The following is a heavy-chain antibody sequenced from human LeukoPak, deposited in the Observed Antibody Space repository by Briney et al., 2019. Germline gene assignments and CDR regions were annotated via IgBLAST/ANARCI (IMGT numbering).Heavy chain of an antibody. J-gene: IGHJ4*02. Sequence: GGSLRLSCAASGFTFSSYWMSWVRQAPGKGLEWVANIKQDGSEKYYVDSVKGRLTISRDNAKNSLYLQMNSLRAEDTAVYYCAKGNYDYVWGSYRIDYWGQGTLVTVSS. CDR2: IKQDGSEK. D-gene: IGHD3-16*02. CDR3: AKGNYDYVWGSYRIDY. CDR1: GFTFSSYW. V-gene: IGHV3-7*03.